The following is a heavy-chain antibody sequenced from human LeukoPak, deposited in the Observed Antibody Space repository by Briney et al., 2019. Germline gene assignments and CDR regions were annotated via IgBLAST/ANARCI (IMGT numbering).Heavy chain of an antibody. V-gene: IGHV3-64*01. J-gene: IGHJ4*02. CDR1: GFTFSSYA. Sequence: GGPLRLSCAASGFTFSSYAMHWVRQAPGKGLEYVSAIGRNGGSTFYANSVKGRFTISRDNSKNTLYLQMGSLRAEDMAVYYCAKVDMDGDYVGYWGQGTLVTVSS. D-gene: IGHD4-17*01. CDR2: IGRNGGST. CDR3: AKVDMDGDYVGY.